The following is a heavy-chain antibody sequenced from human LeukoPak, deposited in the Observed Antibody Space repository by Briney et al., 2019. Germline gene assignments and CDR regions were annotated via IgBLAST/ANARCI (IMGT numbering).Heavy chain of an antibody. CDR1: GFTFSSYW. D-gene: IGHD2-15*01. Sequence: GGSLRLSYAAPGFTFSSYWMHWVRQAPGKGLVWVSRINSDGSSTSYADSVKGRFTISRDNAKNTLYLQMNSLRAEDTAVYYCARGAPPRYCSDGSCGDYWGQGTLVTVSS. CDR3: ARGAPPRYCSDGSCGDY. V-gene: IGHV3-74*01. J-gene: IGHJ4*02. CDR2: INSDGSST.